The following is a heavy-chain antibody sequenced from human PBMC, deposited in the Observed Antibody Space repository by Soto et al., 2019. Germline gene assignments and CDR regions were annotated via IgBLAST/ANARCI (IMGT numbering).Heavy chain of an antibody. D-gene: IGHD1-26*01. Sequence: EVQLVESGGGLVQPGGSLRLSCAASGFTFSSYSMNWVRQAPGKGLEWVSYISSSSSTIYYADSVKGRFTISRDNAKNSRYLQMNSRRAEDTAVDYCASREGWDLLGDYYYGMDVWGQGTTVTVSS. CDR2: ISSSSSTI. CDR1: GFTFSSYS. CDR3: ASREGWDLLGDYYYGMDV. J-gene: IGHJ6*02. V-gene: IGHV3-48*01.